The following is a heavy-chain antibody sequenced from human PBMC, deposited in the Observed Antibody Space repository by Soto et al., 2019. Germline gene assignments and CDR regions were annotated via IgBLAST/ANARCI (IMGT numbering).Heavy chain of an antibody. D-gene: IGHD3-9*01. CDR1: GGSFSGYY. CDR2: INDRGSI. V-gene: IGHV4-34*01. J-gene: IGHJ2*01. CDR3: ARESHDILTGPPWVWYFDL. Sequence: QVQLQQWGAGPWRPLETLSLTCGVSGGSFSGYYWAWIRQSPGKGLGGIGEINDRGSINYNPSLKSRVSISVDTSKNHYSLNLRSVTAADTAVYYCARESHDILTGPPWVWYFDLWGRGTLVTVSS.